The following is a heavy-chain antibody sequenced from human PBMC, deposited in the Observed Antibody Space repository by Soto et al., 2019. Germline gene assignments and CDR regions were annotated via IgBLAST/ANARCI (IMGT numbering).Heavy chain of an antibody. CDR3: AHKPKDYDSSGFGY. Sequence: QITLKESGPTLVKPTQNLTLTCTLSGFSLITNGVGVGWIRQPPGKALEWLALIYWDEDKRHSTSLKRRLSITRDTSKNQVVLTMTNMDPVDTATYYCAHKPKDYDSSGFGYWGQGTLVTVSS. CDR1: GFSLITNGVG. V-gene: IGHV2-5*02. CDR2: IYWDEDK. J-gene: IGHJ4*02. D-gene: IGHD3-22*01.